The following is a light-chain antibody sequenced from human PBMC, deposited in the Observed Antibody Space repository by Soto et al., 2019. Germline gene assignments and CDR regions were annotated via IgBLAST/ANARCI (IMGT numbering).Light chain of an antibody. V-gene: IGKV1-12*01. CDR1: QGISSW. J-gene: IGKJ5*01. Sequence: DIQMTQSPSSVSASVGDRVTITCRASQGISSWLAWYHQKPGKAPKLLIYAASSLQRGVPSRFSGSGSGTDFTLTISSLQPEDFATYYCQQSYSTTITFGQGTRLEIK. CDR3: QQSYSTTIT. CDR2: AAS.